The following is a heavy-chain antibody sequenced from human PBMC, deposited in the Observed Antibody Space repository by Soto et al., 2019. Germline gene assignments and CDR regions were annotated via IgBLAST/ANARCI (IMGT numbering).Heavy chain of an antibody. V-gene: IGHV4-34*01. CDR2: VNPTGST. CDR3: ARDGRELADAFDI. J-gene: IGHJ3*02. D-gene: IGHD6-6*01. Sequence: SETLSLTCAFYCGSFIGYYWSWIRQSPGKGLEWIGEVNPTGSTKYNPSLKSRVTISVDTSKNQFSLKLSSVTAADTAVYYCARDGRELADAFDIWGQGTMVTVSS. CDR1: CGSFIGYY.